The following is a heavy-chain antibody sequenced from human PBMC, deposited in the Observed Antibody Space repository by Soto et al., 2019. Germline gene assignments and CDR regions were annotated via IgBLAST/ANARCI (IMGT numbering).Heavy chain of an antibody. D-gene: IGHD3-3*01. CDR1: GGTFSSYA. CDR3: ASREAGITIFGGPEAWFAP. V-gene: IGHV1-69*13. J-gene: IGHJ5*02. Sequence: GASVKVSCKASGGTFSSYAISWVRQAPGQGLEWMGGIIPIFGTANYAQKFQGRVTITADESTSTAYMELSSLRSEDTAVYYCASREAGITIFGGPEAWFAPWGQGTLVTVSS. CDR2: IIPIFGTA.